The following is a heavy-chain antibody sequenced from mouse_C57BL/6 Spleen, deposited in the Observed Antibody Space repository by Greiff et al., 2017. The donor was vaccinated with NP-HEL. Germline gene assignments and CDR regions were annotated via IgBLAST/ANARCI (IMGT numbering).Heavy chain of an antibody. V-gene: IGHV3-6*01. D-gene: IGHD1-2*01. CDR1: GYSITSGYY. J-gene: IGHJ3*01. CDR2: ISYDGSN. CDR3: ARDRITTGGSY. Sequence: ESGPGLVKPSQSLSLTCSVSGYSITSGYYWNWIRQYPGNKLEWMCNISYDGSNNYNPSLKNRIPITRDTSKNQFYLKLNSVTTEDTATYYCARDRITTGGSYWGQGTLVTVSA.